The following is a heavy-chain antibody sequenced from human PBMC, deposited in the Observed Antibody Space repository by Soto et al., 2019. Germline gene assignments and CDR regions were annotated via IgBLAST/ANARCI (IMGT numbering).Heavy chain of an antibody. Sequence: PSETLSLPCAVYGGSFSGYYWSWIRQPPGKGLEWIGEINHSESTNYNPSLKSRATISIDTSKNQFSLKLSPVSAADTAVYYCARGSIEYSSSSSLWFDPWGQGTLVTVSS. CDR3: ARGSIEYSSSSSLWFDP. D-gene: IGHD6-6*01. J-gene: IGHJ5*02. V-gene: IGHV4-34*01. CDR2: INHSEST. CDR1: GGSFSGYY.